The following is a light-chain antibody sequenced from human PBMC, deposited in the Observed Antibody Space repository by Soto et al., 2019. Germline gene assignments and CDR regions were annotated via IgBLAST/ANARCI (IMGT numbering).Light chain of an antibody. CDR3: SSYRSDSTVL. CDR1: DSDVGGYNY. J-gene: IGLJ1*01. CDR2: NVS. V-gene: IGLV2-14*03. Sequence: QSALTQPASVSGSPGQSITISCTGTDSDVGGYNYVSWYQQHPGEVPKLLIFNVSHRPSGVSDRFSGSRSGNTASLTISGLQAEDEADYYCSSYRSDSTVLFGTGTKLTVL.